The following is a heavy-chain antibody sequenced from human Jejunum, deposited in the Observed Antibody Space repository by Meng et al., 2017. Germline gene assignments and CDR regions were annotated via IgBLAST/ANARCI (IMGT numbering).Heavy chain of an antibody. D-gene: IGHD3-16*01. J-gene: IGHJ2*01. CDR1: GDSLSGNY. CDR2: MWHSGSA. CDR3: ARQWGGKFFYFDL. Sequence: QVQLQESGPGRVKPSETLSPTCTVSGDSLSGNYWSWVRQPPGKGLEWIGYMWHSGSATYNPSLESRVTISVDTSKKQFSLNLRSVTAADTAVYYCARQWGGKFFYFDLWGRGILVTVSS. V-gene: IGHV4-59*08.